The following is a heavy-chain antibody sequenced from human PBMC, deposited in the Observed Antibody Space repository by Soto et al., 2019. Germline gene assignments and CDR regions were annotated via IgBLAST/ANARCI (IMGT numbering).Heavy chain of an antibody. V-gene: IGHV1-2*04. Sequence: ASVKVSCKASGYTFTGYYMHWVRQAPGQGLEWMGWINPNSGGTNYAQKFQGWVTMTRDTSISTAYMELSRLRSDDTAVYYCAKSNYGGDDYFQYGLDVWGQGTTVTVSS. CDR1: GYTFTGYY. J-gene: IGHJ6*02. D-gene: IGHD2-21*02. CDR2: INPNSGGT. CDR3: AKSNYGGDDYFQYGLDV.